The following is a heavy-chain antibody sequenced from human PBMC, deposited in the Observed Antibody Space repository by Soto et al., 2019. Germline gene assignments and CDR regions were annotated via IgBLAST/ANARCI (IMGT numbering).Heavy chain of an antibody. CDR3: AREAVVVVPATQTYYYYGMDV. V-gene: IGHV1-46*01. J-gene: IGHJ6*02. Sequence: QVQLVQSGAEVKKPGASVKVSCKASGYSFTNYNMHWVRQAPGQGLEWMGVINPSGGGTNYAPKFQGRVTMTRDTSTSTVYIELSSLRSEDTAVYYCAREAVVVVPATQTYYYYGMDVWGQGTTVTVSS. D-gene: IGHD2-15*01. CDR1: GYSFTNYN. CDR2: INPSGGGT.